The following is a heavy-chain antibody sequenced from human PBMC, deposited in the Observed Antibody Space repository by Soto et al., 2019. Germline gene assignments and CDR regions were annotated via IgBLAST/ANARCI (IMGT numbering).Heavy chain of an antibody. Sequence: GASVKVSCKASGYTFTSYGISWVRQAPGQGLEWMGWISAYNGNTNYAQKLQGRVTMTTDTSTSTAYMELRSLRSDDTAVYYCARDQVRFLEWLSNLYYYYKMGDFDIWGQGTMVTVSS. D-gene: IGHD3-3*01. J-gene: IGHJ3*02. CDR3: ARDQVRFLEWLSNLYYYYKMGDFDI. CDR1: GYTFTSYG. CDR2: ISAYNGNT. V-gene: IGHV1-18*04.